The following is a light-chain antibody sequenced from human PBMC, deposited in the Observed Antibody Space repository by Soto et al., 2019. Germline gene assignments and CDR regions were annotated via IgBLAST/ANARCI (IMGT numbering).Light chain of an antibody. CDR1: QSLTSN. CDR3: QQYDKWPRT. Sequence: EIVMTQSPATLSVSPGERVTLSCRASQSLTSNLAWYQHKPGQSPRLLIYGASARATGIPARFSGSGSGAEYTLTISSLQSEDFAVYYCQQYDKWPRTFGQGTTVDIK. V-gene: IGKV3-15*01. CDR2: GAS. J-gene: IGKJ1*01.